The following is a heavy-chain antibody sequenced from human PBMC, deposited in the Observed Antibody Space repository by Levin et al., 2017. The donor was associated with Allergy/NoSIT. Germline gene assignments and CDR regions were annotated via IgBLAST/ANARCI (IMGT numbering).Heavy chain of an antibody. V-gene: IGHV3-7*01. J-gene: IGHJ4*02. CDR1: GFTFKSYW. Sequence: LSLTCAASGFTFKSYWMSWVRQTSGKGLEWVANIKPLGNGQVYVDSVRGRFNISRDNTKNSLYLQMNSLRDADTAVYYCARGSADSNGVDYWGQGTLVTVAS. CDR2: IKPLGNGQ. CDR3: ARGSADSNGVDY. D-gene: IGHD6-19*01.